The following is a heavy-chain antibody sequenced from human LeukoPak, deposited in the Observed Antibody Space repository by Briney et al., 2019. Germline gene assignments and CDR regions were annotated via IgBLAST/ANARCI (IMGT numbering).Heavy chain of an antibody. CDR3: AREDSSGYLGY. CDR2: IYYSGST. D-gene: IGHD3-22*01. J-gene: IGHJ4*02. Sequence: KPSETLSLTCTVSGGSVSSNIYYWNWIRQPPGKGLEWIGYIYYSGSTNYNPSLKSRVTISVDTSKNQFSLKLTSLTAADTAVCYCAREDSSGYLGYWGQGTLVTVSS. V-gene: IGHV4-61*01. CDR1: GGSVSSNIYY.